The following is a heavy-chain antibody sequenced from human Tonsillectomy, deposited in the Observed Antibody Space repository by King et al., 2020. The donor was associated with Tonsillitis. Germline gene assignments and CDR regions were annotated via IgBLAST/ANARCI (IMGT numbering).Heavy chain of an antibody. CDR3: AKDRSRIVSQTGSMDY. CDR2: ISWNSGSI. J-gene: IGHJ4*02. V-gene: IGHV3-9*01. Sequence: VQLVESGGGLVQPARSLRLSCAASGFTFDDYAMYWVRQAPGKGLEWVSGISWNSGSIGYEDSVKGRFTISRDNAKNSLYLQMNSLRAEDTALYYCAKDRSRIVSQTGSMDYWGQGTLVTVSS. D-gene: IGHD2-15*01. CDR1: GFTFDDYA.